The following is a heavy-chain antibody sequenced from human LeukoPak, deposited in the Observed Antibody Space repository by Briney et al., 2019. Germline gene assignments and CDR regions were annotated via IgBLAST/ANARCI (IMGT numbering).Heavy chain of an antibody. V-gene: IGHV3-48*04. D-gene: IGHD3-3*01. CDR2: ISSSGSTI. CDR3: ARGGYYIPHHFDY. J-gene: IGHJ4*02. CDR1: GFTFNSYW. Sequence: PGGSLRLSCAASGFTFNSYWMNWVRQAPGKGLEWVSYISSSGSTIYYADSVKGRFTISRDNAKNSLYLQMNSLRAEDTAVYYCARGGYYIPHHFDYWGQGTLVTVSS.